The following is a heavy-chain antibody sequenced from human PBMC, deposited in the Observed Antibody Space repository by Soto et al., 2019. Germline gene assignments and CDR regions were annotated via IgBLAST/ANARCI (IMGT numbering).Heavy chain of an antibody. CDR2: ISYDGSNK. V-gene: IGHV3-30-3*01. CDR3: ARDPLWGTAMVLWYFDL. D-gene: IGHD5-18*01. CDR1: GFTFNNYA. Sequence: PGGSLRLSCAASGFTFNNYAMHWVRQAPGKGLEWVALISYDGSNKYYADSVKGRFTISRDNSKNTLYLQMNSLRAEDTAVYYCARDPLWGTAMVLWYFDLWGRGPLVTVSS. J-gene: IGHJ2*01.